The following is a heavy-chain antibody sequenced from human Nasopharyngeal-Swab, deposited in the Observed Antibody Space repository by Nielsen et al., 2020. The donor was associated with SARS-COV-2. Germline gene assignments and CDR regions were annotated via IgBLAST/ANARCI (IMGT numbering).Heavy chain of an antibody. J-gene: IGHJ4*02. Sequence: GESLKISCAASGFTFSTAWMSWVRQAPGKGLEWVANIEQRGSEKYYVDSVKGRFSISRDNAKNSLYLQMNSLRAEDTAVYYCAKEEVPNDYWGQGTLVTVSS. CDR2: IEQRGSEK. CDR1: GFTFSTAW. CDR3: AKEEVPNDY. V-gene: IGHV3-7*03.